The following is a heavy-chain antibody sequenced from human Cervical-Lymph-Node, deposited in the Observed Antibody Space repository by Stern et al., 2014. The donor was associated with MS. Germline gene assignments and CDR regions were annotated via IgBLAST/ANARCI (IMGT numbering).Heavy chain of an antibody. V-gene: IGHV3-30*18. Sequence: VQLVESGGGVVQPGRSLRLSCAGSGFTFSTYGMHWVRQAPGKGLEGVALISNDGTKKYYVDSVKGRFTISRDNAKNTMYVQMNSLRDEDTAVYYCAKDRGSGWSLDYWGQGTLVTVSS. J-gene: IGHJ4*02. CDR1: GFTFSTYG. CDR2: ISNDGTKK. CDR3: AKDRGSGWSLDY. D-gene: IGHD6-19*01.